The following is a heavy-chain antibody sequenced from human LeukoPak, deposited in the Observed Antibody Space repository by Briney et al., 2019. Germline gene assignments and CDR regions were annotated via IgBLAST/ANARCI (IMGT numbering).Heavy chain of an antibody. CDR1: GYSITSGHF. V-gene: IGHV4-38-2*01. D-gene: IGHD2-21*01. J-gene: IGHJ4*02. CDR2: IFHSGNT. CDR3: ARGAYCGGDCYDY. Sequence: SETLSLTCAVSGYSITSGHFWGWIRQPPGKGLEWIGSIFHSGNTYYNPSLKSRLTISVDTSKNQFSLKLSSLTAADTAVYYCARGAYCGGDCYDYWCQGTLVTVSS.